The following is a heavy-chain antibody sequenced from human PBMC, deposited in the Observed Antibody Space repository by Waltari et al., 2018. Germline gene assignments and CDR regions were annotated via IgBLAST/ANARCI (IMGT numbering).Heavy chain of an antibody. CDR2: IYYSGST. J-gene: IGHJ5*02. V-gene: IGHV4-39*07. CDR1: GGSISSSSYY. Sequence: QLQLQESGPGLVKPSETLSLTCTVSGGSISSSSYYWGWIRQPPGKGLEWIGSIYYSGSTYYNPSLKSRVTISVDTSKNQCSLKLSSVTAADTAVYYCASEKWEPGLNWFDPWGQGTLVTVSS. D-gene: IGHD1-26*01. CDR3: ASEKWEPGLNWFDP.